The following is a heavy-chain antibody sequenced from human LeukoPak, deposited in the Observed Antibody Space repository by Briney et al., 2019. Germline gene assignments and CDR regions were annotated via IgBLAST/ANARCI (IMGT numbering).Heavy chain of an antibody. CDR3: ARGQVIVVAYDPVAYYFDY. CDR2: INHSGST. V-gene: IGHV4-34*01. J-gene: IGHJ4*02. D-gene: IGHD3-22*01. Sequence: SETLSLTCAVYGGSFSGYYWSWIRQPPGKGLEWIGEINHSGSTNYNPSLKSRVTISVDTSKNQFSLKLSSVTAADTAVYYCARGQVIVVAYDPVAYYFDYWGQGILVTVSS. CDR1: GGSFSGYY.